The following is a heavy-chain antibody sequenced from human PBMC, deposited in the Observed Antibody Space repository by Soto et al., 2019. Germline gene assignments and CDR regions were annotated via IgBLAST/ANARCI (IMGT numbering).Heavy chain of an antibody. D-gene: IGHD2-2*01. CDR3: VKDRRTEAYGMEV. Sequence: QVQLVESGGGVVQPGRSLRLSCVASGFSFSSYGMHWVRQAPGKGLEWVAVISNDGSRKYYVDSVKGRFTISRDTSKNTLYLEMNSLRFEDTAVFYCVKDRRTEAYGMEVWGQGTTVTVS. J-gene: IGHJ6*02. V-gene: IGHV3-30*18. CDR1: GFSFSSYG. CDR2: ISNDGSRK.